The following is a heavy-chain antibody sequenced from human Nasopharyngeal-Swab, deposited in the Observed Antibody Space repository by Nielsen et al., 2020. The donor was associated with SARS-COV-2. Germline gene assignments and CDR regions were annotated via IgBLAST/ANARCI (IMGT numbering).Heavy chain of an antibody. V-gene: IGHV3-7*01. CDR1: GFTFSRHW. Sequence: GESLKISCAGSGFTFSRHWMSWVRQAPGKGLEWVANIKQDGSEKYYEDSVKGRFTISRDNAKNSLYPQMNSLRAEDTAVYYCARDKGMRDYVWGSYRSSYYYYYGMDVWGQGTTVTVSS. CDR2: IKQDGSEK. J-gene: IGHJ6*02. D-gene: IGHD3-16*02. CDR3: ARDKGMRDYVWGSYRSSYYYYYGMDV.